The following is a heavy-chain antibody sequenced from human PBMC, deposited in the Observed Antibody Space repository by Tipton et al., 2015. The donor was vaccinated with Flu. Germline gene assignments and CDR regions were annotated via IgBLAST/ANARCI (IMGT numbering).Heavy chain of an antibody. CDR2: IHHSGNT. CDR1: GGSFTDYY. Sequence: TLSLTCAVYGGSFTDYYWSWIRQPPGKGLEWIGEIHHSGNTKYNPSLKSRVTISVDTSKNQFSLKVSSVTAADTAVYYCARDPGSRMFDPWGQGTLVTVSS. D-gene: IGHD6-13*01. CDR3: ARDPGSRMFDP. V-gene: IGHV4-34*01. J-gene: IGHJ5*02.